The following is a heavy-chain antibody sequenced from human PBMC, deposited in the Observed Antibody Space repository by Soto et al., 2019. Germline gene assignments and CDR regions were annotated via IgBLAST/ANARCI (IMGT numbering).Heavy chain of an antibody. V-gene: IGHV2-5*01. D-gene: IGHD2-21*01. CDR3: ARCLGGGNSCYFND. J-gene: IGHJ4*02. CDR2: IYWNDDK. CDR1: GFSLSTTAVG. Sequence: VSGPTLVNPTQTLTLTCTFSGFSLSTTAVGVGWIRQPPGKALEWLALIYWNDDKRSGPSLNSRLTIAKDTSKNQVVLTLANVDPVDTASYYCARCLGGGNSCYFNDWGQGALVTVS.